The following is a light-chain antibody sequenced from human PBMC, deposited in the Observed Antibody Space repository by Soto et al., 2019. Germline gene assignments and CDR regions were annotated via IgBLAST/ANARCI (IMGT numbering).Light chain of an antibody. J-gene: IGLJ2*01. CDR1: NIGSKN. V-gene: IGLV3-21*04. CDR2: YDS. CDR3: QVWDDTTSDRPV. Sequence: SYELTQPPSVSVAPGKTARITCGGNNIGSKNVNWYQQKPGQAPVLVIYYDSDRPSGIPERFSGSNSGNTATLTISRVEAGDEADYYCQVWDDTTSDRPVFGGGTQLTVL.